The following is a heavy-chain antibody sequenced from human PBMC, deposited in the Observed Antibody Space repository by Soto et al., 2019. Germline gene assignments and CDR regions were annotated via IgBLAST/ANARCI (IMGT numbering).Heavy chain of an antibody. D-gene: IGHD4-17*01. Sequence: GESLRLSCAASGFTFSAYNMNWVRQPPGKGLEWVSSITSSSSSIYYADSLKGRFTISRDNAKNSLYLQMNSLRAEDTAVYYCASHYGDNGWFDPWGQGTLVTVSS. CDR1: GFTFSAYN. J-gene: IGHJ5*02. CDR2: ITSSSSSI. CDR3: ASHYGDNGWFDP. V-gene: IGHV3-21*06.